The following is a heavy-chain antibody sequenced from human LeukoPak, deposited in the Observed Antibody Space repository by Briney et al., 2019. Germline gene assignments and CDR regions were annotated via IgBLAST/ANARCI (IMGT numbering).Heavy chain of an antibody. CDR2: TYYRSKWYN. D-gene: IGHD6-19*01. CDR1: GDSVSSNSAA. Sequence: SQTLSLTCAISGDSVSSNSAAWSWIRQSPSRGLEWLGRTYYRSKWYNDYAVSVKSRITINPDTSKNQFSLQLNSVTPEDTAVYYCAREEVAVAGYFDYWGQGTLVTVSS. V-gene: IGHV6-1*01. CDR3: AREEVAVAGYFDY. J-gene: IGHJ4*02.